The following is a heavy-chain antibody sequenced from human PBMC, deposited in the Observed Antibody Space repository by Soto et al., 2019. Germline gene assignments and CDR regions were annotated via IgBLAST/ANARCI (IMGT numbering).Heavy chain of an antibody. Sequence: PGGSLRLSCAASGFSFSTHTMSWVRQAPGKGLEWGSSVSGSGSSTYYADSVRGRFTISRDNSKNILYLQMSSLRVEDTAVYFCVRLWTWGQGTLVTVSS. CDR1: GFSFSTHT. J-gene: IGHJ4*02. D-gene: IGHD1-1*01. CDR2: VSGSGSST. V-gene: IGHV3-23*01. CDR3: VRLWT.